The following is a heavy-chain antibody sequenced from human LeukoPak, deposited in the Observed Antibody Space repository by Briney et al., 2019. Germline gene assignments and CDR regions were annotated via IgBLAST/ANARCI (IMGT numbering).Heavy chain of an antibody. J-gene: IGHJ3*02. CDR1: GGSLSSYH. V-gene: IGHV4-59*08. D-gene: IGHD4-17*01. Sequence: PSETLSLTCTVSGGSLSSYHFSWIRQSPGKGLEWIAYINYSGSASYNPSLKSRVTMSVDTSKQFSLSLSSVTAADTAVYYCARHNYDDYVFDIWGQGTKVTVSS. CDR2: INYSGSA. CDR3: ARHNYDDYVFDI.